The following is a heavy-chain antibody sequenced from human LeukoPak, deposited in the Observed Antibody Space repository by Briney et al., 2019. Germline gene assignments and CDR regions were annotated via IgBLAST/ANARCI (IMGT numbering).Heavy chain of an antibody. V-gene: IGHV3-33*01. CDR3: ARERVTGTSYYYYYGMDV. J-gene: IGHJ6*02. Sequence: GSLRLSCAASGFTFSSYAMHWVRQASGKGLEWVAVIWHDGSNTYYAASVKGRFTVSRDNSKNTLYLQINSLRAEVTAVYYCARERVTGTSYYYYYGMDVWGQGTTVTVSS. CDR1: GFTFSSYA. CDR2: IWHDGSNT. D-gene: IGHD6-19*01.